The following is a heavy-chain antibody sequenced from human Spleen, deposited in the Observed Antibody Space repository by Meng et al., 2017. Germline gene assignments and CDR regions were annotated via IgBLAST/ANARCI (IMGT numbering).Heavy chain of an antibody. CDR1: GYTFTRFG. Sequence: ASVKVSCKASGYTFTRFGISWVRQAPGQGLERMGWISGYNGNTNYAQKFQGRVTMTTDTSTSTAYMELRSLRSDDTAVYYCARDYYYYGMDVWGQGTTVTVSS. CDR2: ISGYNGNT. V-gene: IGHV1-18*01. CDR3: ARDYYYYGMDV. J-gene: IGHJ6*02.